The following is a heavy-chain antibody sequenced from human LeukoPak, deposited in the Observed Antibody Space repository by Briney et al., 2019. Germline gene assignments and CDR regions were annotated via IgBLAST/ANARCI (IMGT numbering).Heavy chain of an antibody. CDR3: AKDGGSGSYFDY. J-gene: IGHJ4*02. CDR1: GFTFSSYA. Sequence: GGSLRLSCAASGFTFSSYAMHWVRQAPGKGLEWVAVISYDGSNKYYADSVKGRFTISRDNSKNTLYLQMNSLRAEDTAVYYCAKDGGSGSYFDYWGQGTLVTVSS. CDR2: ISYDGSNK. D-gene: IGHD1-26*01. V-gene: IGHV3-30-3*01.